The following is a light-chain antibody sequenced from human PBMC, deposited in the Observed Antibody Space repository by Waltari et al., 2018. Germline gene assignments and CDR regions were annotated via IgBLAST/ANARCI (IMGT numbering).Light chain of an antibody. CDR2: NNN. CDR1: RSNIGSNY. J-gene: IGLJ3*02. Sequence: QSVLTQPPSASGTPGQRVTISCSGSRSNIGSNYVNWYQQLPGTAPKLLIYNNNQRPSGIPDRFSGSKSGTSASLAISGLQSDDEADYCCAAFDDSLNGPVFGGGTKLTVL. CDR3: AAFDDSLNGPV. V-gene: IGLV1-44*01.